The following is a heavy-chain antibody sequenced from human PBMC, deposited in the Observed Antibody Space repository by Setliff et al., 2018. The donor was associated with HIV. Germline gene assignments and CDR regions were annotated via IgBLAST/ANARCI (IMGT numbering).Heavy chain of an antibody. D-gene: IGHD3-22*01. Sequence: SETLSLTCAVSGYSISSGYYWAWIRQPPGKGLEWIGSIYHGGTTYYNPSLKSRSTISEDTSKNQFSLSLSSVTAADTAVYYCARHPDSGFYYSPLLNNWYFDLWGPGTLVTVSS. CDR3: ARHPDSGFYYSPLLNNWYFDL. J-gene: IGHJ2*01. CDR2: IYHGGTT. CDR1: GYSISSGYY. V-gene: IGHV4-38-2*01.